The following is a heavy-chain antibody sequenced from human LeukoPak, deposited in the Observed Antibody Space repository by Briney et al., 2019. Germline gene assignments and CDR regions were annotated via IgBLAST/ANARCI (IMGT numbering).Heavy chain of an antibody. CDR3: AKDLSFAYYDSSGPLFQH. Sequence: GRSLRLSCAAPGFTFSSYGMHWVRRAPGKGLEWVAVIWYDGSNKYYADSVKGRFTISRDNSKNTLYLQMNSLRAEDTAVYYCAKDLSFAYYDSSGPLFQHWGQGTLVTVSS. J-gene: IGHJ1*01. CDR2: IWYDGSNK. CDR1: GFTFSSYG. V-gene: IGHV3-33*06. D-gene: IGHD3-22*01.